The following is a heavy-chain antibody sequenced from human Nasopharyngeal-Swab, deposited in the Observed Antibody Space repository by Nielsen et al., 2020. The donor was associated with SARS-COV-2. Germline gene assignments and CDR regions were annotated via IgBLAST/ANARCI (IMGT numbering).Heavy chain of an antibody. D-gene: IGHD2-15*01. CDR2: IIPVFGTT. V-gene: IGHV1-69*06. Sequence: SVKVSCKPSGGTFNSYAFSWVRQAPGQGLEWMGRIIPVFGTTNYAQDFQGRVTITADKSTATAYMQLSSPRSEDTAVYYCARESGSSQYSAYYMDVWGKGTAVTVSS. J-gene: IGHJ6*03. CDR1: GGTFNSYA. CDR3: ARESGSSQYSAYYMDV.